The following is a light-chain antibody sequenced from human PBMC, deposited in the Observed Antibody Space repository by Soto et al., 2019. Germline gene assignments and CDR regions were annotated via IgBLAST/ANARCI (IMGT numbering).Light chain of an antibody. J-gene: IGKJ1*01. CDR1: QSISSY. Sequence: DIPMTPSPSSLSATVGDRVTNTFRASQSISSYLNWYQQKPGKAPKLLIYAASSLQSGVPSRFSGSGSGTDFTLTISSLQPEDFATYYCQQSYSHPTFGQGTKVDIK. V-gene: IGKV1-39*01. CDR3: QQSYSHPT. CDR2: AAS.